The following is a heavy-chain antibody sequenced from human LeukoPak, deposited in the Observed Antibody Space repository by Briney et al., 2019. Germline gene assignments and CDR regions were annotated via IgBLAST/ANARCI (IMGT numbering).Heavy chain of an antibody. Sequence: SETLSLTCAVYGGSFSGYYWSWIRQPPGKGLEWIGEINHSGSTNYNPSLKSRVTISEDTSKNQFSLKLSSVTAADTAVYYCARSSIVVVIASPYYFDYWGQGTLVTVSS. D-gene: IGHD2-21*01. CDR2: INHSGST. CDR3: ARSSIVVVIASPYYFDY. V-gene: IGHV4-34*01. J-gene: IGHJ4*02. CDR1: GGSFSGYY.